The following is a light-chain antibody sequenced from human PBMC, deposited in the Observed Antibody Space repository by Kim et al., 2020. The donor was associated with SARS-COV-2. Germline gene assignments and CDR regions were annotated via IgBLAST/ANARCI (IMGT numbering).Light chain of an antibody. V-gene: IGKV3-15*01. CDR3: QQYKNWPPIT. J-gene: IGKJ3*01. Sequence: EIVLTQSPATLSVSPGERATLSCRASQSLSSNLAWYQQKPGQAPRLLIYGASTRATGIPARFSGSGSGTDFTLTISSLQSEDFAVYYCQQYKNWPPITFGPGTKVDIK. CDR2: GAS. CDR1: QSLSSN.